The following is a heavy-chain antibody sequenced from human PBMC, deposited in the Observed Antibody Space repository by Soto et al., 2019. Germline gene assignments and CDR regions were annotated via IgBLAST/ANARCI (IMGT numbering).Heavy chain of an antibody. CDR3: ARAPYSSSSSYYYYYMDV. J-gene: IGHJ6*03. V-gene: IGHV3-21*01. CDR2: ISSIIIYI. Sequence: GGSLRLSCAASGFTFSSYSMNWVRQAPGKGLEWVSSISSIIIYIHYADSVKGRFTISRDNAKNSLYLQMNSLRAEDTAVYYCARAPYSSSSSYYYYYMDVWGKGTTVTVSS. CDR1: GFTFSSYS. D-gene: IGHD6-6*01.